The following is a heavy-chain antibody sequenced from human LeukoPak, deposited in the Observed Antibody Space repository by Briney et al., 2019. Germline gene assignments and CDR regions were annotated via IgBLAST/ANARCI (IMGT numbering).Heavy chain of an antibody. V-gene: IGHV1-2*02. Sequence: GASVKVSCKASGYTFTGYYMHWVRQAPGQGLEWMGWINPNSGGTNYAQKFQGRVTMTRDTSISTAYMELSRLRSDDTAVYYCARDRWLKWELSDSVWGQGTMVTVSS. CDR2: INPNSGGT. D-gene: IGHD1-26*01. CDR3: ARDRWLKWELSDSV. CDR1: GYTFTGYY. J-gene: IGHJ3*01.